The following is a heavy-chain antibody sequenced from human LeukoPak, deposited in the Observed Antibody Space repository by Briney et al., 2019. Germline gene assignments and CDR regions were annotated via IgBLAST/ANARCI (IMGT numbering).Heavy chain of an antibody. D-gene: IGHD3-9*01. Sequence: VSVKVSCKVSGYTLTELSMHWVRQAPGKGLEWMGGFDPEDGETIYAQKFQGRVTMTEDTSTDTAYMELSSLRSEDTAVYYCATGDVLRYFDWFSNWGQGTLVTVSS. CDR3: ATGDVLRYFDWFSN. V-gene: IGHV1-24*01. J-gene: IGHJ4*02. CDR2: FDPEDGET. CDR1: GYTLTELS.